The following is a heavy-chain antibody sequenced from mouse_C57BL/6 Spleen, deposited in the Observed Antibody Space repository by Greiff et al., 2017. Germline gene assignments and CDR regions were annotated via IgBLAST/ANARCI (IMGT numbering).Heavy chain of an antibody. D-gene: IGHD2-12*01. J-gene: IGHJ4*01. CDR3: ARGDYSSYYAMDY. Sequence: EVMLVESEGGLVQPGSSMKLSCTASGFTFSDYYMAWVRQVPEKGLEWVANINYDGSSTYYLDSLKSRFIISRDNAKNILYLQMSSLKSEDTATYYCARGDYSSYYAMDYWGQGTLVTVSS. V-gene: IGHV5-16*01. CDR1: GFTFSDYY. CDR2: INYDGSST.